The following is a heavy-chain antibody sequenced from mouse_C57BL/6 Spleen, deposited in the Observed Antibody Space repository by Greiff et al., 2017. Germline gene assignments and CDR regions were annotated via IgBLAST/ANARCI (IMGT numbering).Heavy chain of an antibody. V-gene: IGHV1-80*01. J-gene: IGHJ2*01. CDR2: IYPGDGDT. D-gene: IGHD2-13*01. CDR3: ARHPAVTGYFDY. Sequence: VQLQQSGAELVKPGASVKISCKASGYAFSSYWMNWVKQRPGKGLEWIGQIYPGDGDTNYNGKFKGKATLTADKSSSTAYMQLSSLTSEDSAVYFCARHPAVTGYFDYWGQGTTLTVSS. CDR1: GYAFSSYW.